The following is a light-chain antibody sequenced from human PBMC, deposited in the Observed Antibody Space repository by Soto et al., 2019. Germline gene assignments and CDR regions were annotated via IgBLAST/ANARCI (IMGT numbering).Light chain of an antibody. V-gene: IGKV3-20*01. CDR3: QQYSSWSPIT. Sequence: EIVLTQSPGTLSLSPVDRATLSCRASQSISNSQLAWYQQKPGQAPRLLIYGASRRATGIPDRFSASGSGTEFTLTISSLQSEDFAVYYCQQYSSWSPITFGQGTRLEIK. J-gene: IGKJ5*01. CDR1: QSISNSQ. CDR2: GAS.